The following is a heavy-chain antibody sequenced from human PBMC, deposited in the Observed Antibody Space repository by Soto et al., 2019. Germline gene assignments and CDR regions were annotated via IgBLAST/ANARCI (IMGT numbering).Heavy chain of an antibody. V-gene: IGHV1-69*13. Sequence: SVKVSCKASGDSFSKYTVNWVRQAPRQGLEWMGGIIPRFGTTNYAPTLQDRVTITADESMNTVYMELSSLRSEDTALYYCARGRGLYNSGRSQLDSWGQGTLVT. CDR3: ARGRGLYNSGRSQLDS. CDR1: GDSFSKYT. J-gene: IGHJ4*02. D-gene: IGHD1-1*01. CDR2: IIPRFGTT.